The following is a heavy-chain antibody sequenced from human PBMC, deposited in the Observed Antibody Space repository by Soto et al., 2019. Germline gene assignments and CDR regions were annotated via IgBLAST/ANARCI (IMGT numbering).Heavy chain of an antibody. CDR2: INHSGST. J-gene: IGHJ6*02. D-gene: IGHD5-12*01. CDR1: GGSFSGYY. V-gene: IGHV4-34*01. Sequence: QVQLQQWGAGLLKPSETLSLTCAVYGGSFSGYYWSWIRQPPGKGLEWIGEINHSGSTNYNPSLKIRVTISVDTSKNQFSLKLSSVTAADTAVYYCARKRGDIVATFIYYYYGMDVWGQGTTVTVSS. CDR3: ARKRGDIVATFIYYYYGMDV.